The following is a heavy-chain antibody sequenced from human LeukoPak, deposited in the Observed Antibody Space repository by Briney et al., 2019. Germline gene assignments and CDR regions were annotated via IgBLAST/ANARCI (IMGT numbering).Heavy chain of an antibody. CDR2: ISSSGSTI. CDR3: ARVDIVVVVAATYYFDY. D-gene: IGHD2-15*01. Sequence: PGGSLRLSCAASGFTFSDYYMSWIRQAPGKGLEWVSYISSSGSTIYYADSVKGRFTISRDNAKNSLYLQMNSLRAEGTAVYYCARVDIVVVVAATYYFDYWGQGTLVTVSS. V-gene: IGHV3-11*01. J-gene: IGHJ4*02. CDR1: GFTFSDYY.